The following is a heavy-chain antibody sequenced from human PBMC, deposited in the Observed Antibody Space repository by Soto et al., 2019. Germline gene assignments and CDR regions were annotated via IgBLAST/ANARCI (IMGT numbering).Heavy chain of an antibody. CDR1: GVTFSNYW. Sequence: GGSLRLSCAASGVTFSNYWIHWVRQVPGEGLVWVSSINNDGSRTWYADSVRGRIAMSRDNARNLVSLQMNSLRAEDTAVYYCGTTFEYWGQGALVTVSS. J-gene: IGHJ4*02. CDR3: GTTFEY. D-gene: IGHD1-26*01. V-gene: IGHV3-74*01. CDR2: INNDGSRT.